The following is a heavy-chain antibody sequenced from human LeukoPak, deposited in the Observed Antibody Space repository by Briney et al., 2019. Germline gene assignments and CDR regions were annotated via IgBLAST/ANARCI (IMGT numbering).Heavy chain of an antibody. CDR3: TRETSSRYFDY. CDR2: MNPNSGRT. V-gene: IGHV1-8*01. CDR1: EYTLTSYD. Sequence: GAPVKVSCKASEYTLTSYDINWVRQATGQGLEWMGWMNPNSGRTGYAQNFQGRITITRNTSISTAYMELSSLRSEDTAVYYCTRETSSRYFDYWGQGTLVTVSS. J-gene: IGHJ4*02.